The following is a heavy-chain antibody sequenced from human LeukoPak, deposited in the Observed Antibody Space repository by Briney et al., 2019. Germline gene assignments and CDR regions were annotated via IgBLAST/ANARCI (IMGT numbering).Heavy chain of an antibody. D-gene: IGHD3-16*01. CDR1: GYTFTSYD. CDR2: MNPNSGNT. Sequence: ASVKVSCKASGYTFTSYDINWVRQATGQGLEWMGWMNPNSGNTGYAQKFQGRVTMTRNTSISTAYMELSSLRSEDTAVYYCASLHGAGGYYYYMDVWGKGTTVTVSS. CDR3: ASLHGAGGYYYYMDV. J-gene: IGHJ6*03. V-gene: IGHV1-8*01.